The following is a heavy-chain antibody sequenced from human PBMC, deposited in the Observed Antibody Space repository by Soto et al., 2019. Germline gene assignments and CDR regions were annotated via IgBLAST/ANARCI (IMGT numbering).Heavy chain of an antibody. CDR3: ARLGDYYQAFDY. CDR1: GSPISSYY. Sequence: SETLSLTCTVSGSPISSYYWSWFRQPPGQGLEWVGYIYYTGTTTYNPSLKSRVTISVDASKSQFSLNLRSVTAADTAVYYCARLGDYYQAFDYRGHGALVTVS. V-gene: IGHV4-59*08. CDR2: IYYTGTT. J-gene: IGHJ4*01. D-gene: IGHD3-22*01.